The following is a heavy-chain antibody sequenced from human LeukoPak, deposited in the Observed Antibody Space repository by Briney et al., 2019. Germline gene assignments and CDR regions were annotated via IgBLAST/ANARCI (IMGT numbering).Heavy chain of an antibody. CDR1: GGSISSTSYN. D-gene: IGHD2-8*01. V-gene: IGHV4-39*01. CDR3: ARHSCTNGVCYSPSYYSLDV. Sequence: SETLSLTCTVSGGSISSTSYNWGWTRQPPGKGLEWIGSIYYSGNTYYNPSLKSRGTISVDTSKNQFSLKLNSVTASDTAVYCARHSCTNGVCYSPSYYSLDVWGQGTTVSVSS. CDR2: IYYSGNT. J-gene: IGHJ6*02.